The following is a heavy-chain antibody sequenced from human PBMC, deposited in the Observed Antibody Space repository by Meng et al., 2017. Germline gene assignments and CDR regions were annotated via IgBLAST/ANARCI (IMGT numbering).Heavy chain of an antibody. CDR1: GGSISSSNW. Sequence: HPQGSGPGLVKPSGTLSLTCAVSGGSISSSNWWSWVRQPPGKGLEWIGEIYHSGSTNYNPSLKSRVTISVDKSKNQFSLKLSSVTAADTAVYYCARRGIAAAGNNWFDPWGQGTLVTVSS. CDR3: ARRGIAAAGNNWFDP. V-gene: IGHV4-4*02. D-gene: IGHD6-13*01. J-gene: IGHJ5*02. CDR2: IYHSGST.